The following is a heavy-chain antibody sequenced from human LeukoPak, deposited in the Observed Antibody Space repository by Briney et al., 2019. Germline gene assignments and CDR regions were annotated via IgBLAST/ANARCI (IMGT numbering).Heavy chain of an antibody. D-gene: IGHD2-2*01. V-gene: IGHV3-74*03. CDR1: GFTFSNSW. CDR2: INSDGSST. Sequence: QAGGSLRLSCVASGFTFSNSWMPWVRQAPGKGLVWVARINSDGSSTTYADSVEGRFTISRDNTKNTLYLQMNSLRVEDTAEYYCTRAYQQRLINWFDPWGQGTLVTVSS. J-gene: IGHJ5*02. CDR3: TRAYQQRLINWFDP.